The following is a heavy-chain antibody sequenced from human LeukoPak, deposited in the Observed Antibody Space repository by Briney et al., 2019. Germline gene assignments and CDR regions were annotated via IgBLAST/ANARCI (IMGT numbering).Heavy chain of an antibody. J-gene: IGHJ4*02. D-gene: IGHD1-1*01. Sequence: GSLRLSCAASGFIFSSYWMSWVRQAPGKGLEWVANIKQDGSEKYYVDSVKGRFTISRDNAKNSLYLQMNSLRAEDTAVYYCARDPGRETDYWGQGTLVTVSS. CDR3: ARDPGRETDY. CDR1: GFIFSSYW. CDR2: IKQDGSEK. V-gene: IGHV3-7*01.